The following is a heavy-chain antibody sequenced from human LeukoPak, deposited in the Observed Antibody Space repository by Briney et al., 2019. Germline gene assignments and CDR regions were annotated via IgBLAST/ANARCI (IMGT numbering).Heavy chain of an antibody. V-gene: IGHV3-20*04. CDR1: GFTFDEYG. CDR3: ARGYFYDSSGYYGNLDY. Sequence: GGSLRLSCAASGFTFDEYGMNWLRQAPGKRLEWVSGINWNGGSTGYADAVKGRFTIDRDKAKKSLYLQMHSLRAEDTALYYCARGYFYDSSGYYGNLDYWGQGTLVTVSS. D-gene: IGHD3-22*01. CDR2: INWNGGST. J-gene: IGHJ4*02.